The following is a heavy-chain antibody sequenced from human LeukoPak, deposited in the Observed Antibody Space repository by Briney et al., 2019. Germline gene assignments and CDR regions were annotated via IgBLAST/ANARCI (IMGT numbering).Heavy chain of an antibody. CDR2: IYYSGST. J-gene: IGHJ4*02. Sequence: SETLSLTCTVSGGSISSGSYYWSWIRQPPGKGLEWIGYIYYSGSTNYNPSLKSRVTISVDTSKNQFSLKLSSVTAADTAVYYCARERAVTTYYYFDYWGQGTLVTVSS. V-gene: IGHV4-61*01. D-gene: IGHD4-17*01. CDR1: GGSISSGSYY. CDR3: ARERAVTTYYYFDY.